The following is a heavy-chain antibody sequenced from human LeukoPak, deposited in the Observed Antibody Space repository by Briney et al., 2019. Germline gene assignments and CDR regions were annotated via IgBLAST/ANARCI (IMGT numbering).Heavy chain of an antibody. CDR3: ATTGATSPSSASWFNIEY. Sequence: SETLSLTCTVSGGSVTSYYCNWVRQPPGRGLEWIGSIYYSGGTNYNPSLESRVTISLDTAKNQFSLKLRSVTAEDTAVYYCATTGATSPSSASWFNIEYWGQGTLVPVSS. D-gene: IGHD6-13*01. CDR1: GGSVTSYY. CDR2: IYYSGGT. J-gene: IGHJ4*02. V-gene: IGHV4-59*08.